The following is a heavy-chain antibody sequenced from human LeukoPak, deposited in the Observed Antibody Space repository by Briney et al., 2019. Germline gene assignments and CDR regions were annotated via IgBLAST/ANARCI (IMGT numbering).Heavy chain of an antibody. J-gene: IGHJ4*02. D-gene: IGHD3-22*01. CDR3: ARGLADSSGYYYGY. V-gene: IGHV1-18*01. CDR2: ISAYDGNT. CDR1: GYTFTSYG. Sequence: GASVKVSCKASGYTFTSYGISWVRQAPGQGLEWMGWISAYDGNTNYAQKLQGRVTMTTDTSTSTAYMELRSLRSDDTAGYYCARGLADSSGYYYGYWGQGTLVTVSS.